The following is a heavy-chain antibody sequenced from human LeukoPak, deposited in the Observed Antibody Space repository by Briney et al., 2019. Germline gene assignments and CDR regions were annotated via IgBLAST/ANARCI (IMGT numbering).Heavy chain of an antibody. D-gene: IGHD3-10*02. CDR1: GYSFSSKW. J-gene: IGHJ4*02. CDR3: ARLVVRGVIMHYFDY. CDR2: IYPGDSDT. V-gene: IGHV5-51*01. Sequence: GESLKISCKGSGYSFSSKWIGWVRQMPGKGLERMGIIYPGDSDTRYSPSFQGQVTISADKSISTAYLQWSSLKASDTAMYYCARLVVRGVIMHYFDYWGQGSLVTVSS.